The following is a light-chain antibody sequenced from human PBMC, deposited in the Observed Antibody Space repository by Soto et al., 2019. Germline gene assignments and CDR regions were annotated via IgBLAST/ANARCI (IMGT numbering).Light chain of an antibody. CDR2: EVT. J-gene: IGLJ3*02. Sequence: QSALTQPPSASGSPGQSVTISCTGTSSDVGAYNYVSWYQQHAGKAPKLVIYEVTKRPSGVPDRFSGSKSANTASLTVSGLQFEDEADYYCSSFASSNTWVFGGGTKVTVL. V-gene: IGLV2-8*01. CDR1: SSDVGAYNY. CDR3: SSFASSNTWV.